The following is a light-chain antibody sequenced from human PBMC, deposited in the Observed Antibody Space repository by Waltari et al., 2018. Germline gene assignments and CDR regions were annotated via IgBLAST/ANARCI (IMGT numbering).Light chain of an antibody. CDR2: GAS. Sequence: EIVLTQSPGSPSSSPGERVTLSCRASQSVSRALAWYQQTPGPAPRLLIFGASNRATGIPDRFSGSGSETDFSLTISRLEPEDFAVYYCQHYVRLPATFGRGTKVEIK. J-gene: IGKJ1*01. CDR1: QSVSRA. V-gene: IGKV3-20*01. CDR3: QHYVRLPAT.